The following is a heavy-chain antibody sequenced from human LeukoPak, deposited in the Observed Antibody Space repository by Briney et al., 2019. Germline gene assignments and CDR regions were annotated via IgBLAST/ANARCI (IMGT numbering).Heavy chain of an antibody. CDR1: GFTFSSYA. J-gene: IGHJ4*02. Sequence: LTGGSLRLSCAASGFTFSSYAMSWVRQAPGKGLEWVSAISGSGGSTYYADSVKGRFTISRDNSKNTLYLQMNSLRAEDTAVYYRAKGAADYYDSSGYYGIDYWGQGTLVTVSS. V-gene: IGHV3-23*01. D-gene: IGHD3-22*01. CDR2: ISGSGGST. CDR3: AKGAADYYDSSGYYGIDY.